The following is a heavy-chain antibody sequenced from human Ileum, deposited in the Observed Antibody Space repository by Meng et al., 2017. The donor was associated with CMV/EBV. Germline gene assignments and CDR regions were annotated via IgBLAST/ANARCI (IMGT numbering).Heavy chain of an antibody. Sequence: EGLLGESGGDLVPPGGSLRSSCAASGFTCMTYWMHWVRQAPGKGLVWVSNINSDGSDTRYADSVKGRFTISRDNAKNTLFLQMNSLRAEDTAVYYCAIYSIPGNWGQGTLVTVSS. CDR3: AIYSIPGN. D-gene: IGHD4-11*01. V-gene: IGHV3-74*01. J-gene: IGHJ4*02. CDR2: INSDGSDT. CDR1: GFTCMTYW.